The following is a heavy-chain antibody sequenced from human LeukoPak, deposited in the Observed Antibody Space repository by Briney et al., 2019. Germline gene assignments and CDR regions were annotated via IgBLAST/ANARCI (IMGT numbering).Heavy chain of an antibody. CDR2: IYYSGST. V-gene: IGHV4-39*01. CDR1: GGSISSSSYY. CDR3: ASSKGLAGAFDI. Sequence: PSETLSLTCTVSGGSISSSSYYWGWIRQPPRKGLEWIGSIYYSGSTYYNPSLKSRVTISVDTSKDQFSLKLSSVTAADTAVYYCASSKGLAGAFDIWGQGTMVTVSS. J-gene: IGHJ3*02. D-gene: IGHD5-12*01.